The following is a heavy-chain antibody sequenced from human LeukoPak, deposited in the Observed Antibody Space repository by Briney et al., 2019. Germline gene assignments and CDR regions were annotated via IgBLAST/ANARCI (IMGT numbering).Heavy chain of an antibody. CDR3: ARDIAVAAGPFDV. J-gene: IGHJ3*01. CDR2: INPNSGGT. D-gene: IGHD6-13*01. CDR1: GYTFTGYY. V-gene: IGHV1-2*02. Sequence: ASVKVSCKASGYTFTGYYMHWVRQAPGQGLEWMGWINPNSGGTNYAQKFQGRVTITRDTSISTAFMELSRLRSDDTAVYYCARDIAVAAGPFDVWGQGTMVTVSS.